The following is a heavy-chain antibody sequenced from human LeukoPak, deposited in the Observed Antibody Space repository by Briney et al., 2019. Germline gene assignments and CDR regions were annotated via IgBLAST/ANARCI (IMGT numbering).Heavy chain of an antibody. CDR3: ARDPTPRYCSGGSCYTHYGMDV. D-gene: IGHD2-15*01. V-gene: IGHV3-21*01. CDR1: GFTFSSYT. CDR2: SSSSSSYI. Sequence: GGSLRLSCAASGFTFSSYTMNWVRQAPGKGLEWVSSSSSSSSYIYYADSGKGRLTIYRHNAKTSLYLQMNSLRDADTAVYYCARDPTPRYCSGGSCYTHYGMDVWGQGTTVTVSS. J-gene: IGHJ6*02.